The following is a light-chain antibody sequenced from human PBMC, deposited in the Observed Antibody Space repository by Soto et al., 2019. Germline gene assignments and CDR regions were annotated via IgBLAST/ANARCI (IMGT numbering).Light chain of an antibody. V-gene: IGKV3-20*01. CDR3: QQYGSSPTT. J-gene: IGKJ3*01. Sequence: EIVLTQSPGTLSSSPGERATLSCRASQSVSNTFLAWYQHKPGQAPRLLIYGASRRATGIPDRFTGGGSGTDFTLTINGLEPEDFAVYYCQQYGSSPTTFGPGTKVDIK. CDR2: GAS. CDR1: QSVSNTF.